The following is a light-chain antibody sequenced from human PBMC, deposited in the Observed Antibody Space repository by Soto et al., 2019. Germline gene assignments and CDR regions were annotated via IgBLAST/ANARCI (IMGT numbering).Light chain of an antibody. V-gene: IGKV3-20*01. Sequence: EIGLTQSPGTLSLSPGERATLSCRASRSVGTFLAWYQQKPGQAPRLLIYGASSRATVIPDRFSGSGSGTDFTLTISRLEPEDFAVYYCQQYSNSPPLTFGGGTKVDI. CDR3: QQYSNSPPLT. CDR2: GAS. CDR1: RSVGTF. J-gene: IGKJ4*01.